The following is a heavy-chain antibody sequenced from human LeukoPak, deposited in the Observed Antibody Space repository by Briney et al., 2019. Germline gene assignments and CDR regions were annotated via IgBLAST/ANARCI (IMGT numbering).Heavy chain of an antibody. D-gene: IGHD3-16*02. CDR2: IYPGDSDT. Sequence: GESLKISCKASGYSFTAYYSGWVRQMPGKGLEWMGIIYPGDSDTRYSPSFQGQVTISADKSITTAYLQWSSLKASDTARYYCARHVFGGSYPDYWGQGTLVTVSS. J-gene: IGHJ4*02. CDR3: ARHVFGGSYPDY. V-gene: IGHV5-51*01. CDR1: GYSFTAYY.